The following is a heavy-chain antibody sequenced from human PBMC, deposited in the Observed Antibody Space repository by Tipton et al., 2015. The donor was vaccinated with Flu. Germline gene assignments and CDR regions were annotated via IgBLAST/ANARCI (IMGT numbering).Heavy chain of an antibody. Sequence: LSLTCTVSGDSINSDYYWGWIRQPPGKGLEWVSVIHTGGSTHYADSVKGRFTISRDNSKNTLYFQMNSLTAEDTAVYYCAREGSGWSSFDYWGQGTLVTVSS. V-gene: IGHV3-53*01. CDR1: GDSINSDYY. CDR2: IHTGGST. J-gene: IGHJ4*02. D-gene: IGHD6-19*01. CDR3: AREGSGWSSFDY.